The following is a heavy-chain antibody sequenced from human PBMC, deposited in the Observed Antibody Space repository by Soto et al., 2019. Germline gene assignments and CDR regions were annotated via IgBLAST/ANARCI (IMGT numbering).Heavy chain of an antibody. D-gene: IGHD1-26*01. Sequence: SETLSLTCTVSGGSVSSGSYYWSWIRQPPGKGLEWIGYIYYSGSTNYNPSLKSRVTISVDTSKNQFSLKLSSVTAADTAVYSRESSSGRISRDYWGQGTLVTVSS. J-gene: IGHJ4*02. CDR3: ESSSGRISRDY. CDR2: IYYSGST. V-gene: IGHV4-61*01. CDR1: GGSVSSGSYY.